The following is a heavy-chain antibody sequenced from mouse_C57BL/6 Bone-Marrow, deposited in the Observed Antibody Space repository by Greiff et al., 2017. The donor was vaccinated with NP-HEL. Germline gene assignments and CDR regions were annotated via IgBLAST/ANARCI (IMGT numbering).Heavy chain of an antibody. Sequence: EVHLVESGGGLVQPGGSLKLSCAASGFTFSDYYMYWVRQTPEKRLEWVAYISNGGGSTYYPDTVKGRFTISRDNAKNTLYLQMSRLKSEDTAMYYCARQGGSSYYYAMDYWGQGTSVTVSS. CDR3: ARQGGSSYYYAMDY. D-gene: IGHD1-1*01. CDR2: ISNGGGST. J-gene: IGHJ4*01. V-gene: IGHV5-12*01. CDR1: GFTFSDYY.